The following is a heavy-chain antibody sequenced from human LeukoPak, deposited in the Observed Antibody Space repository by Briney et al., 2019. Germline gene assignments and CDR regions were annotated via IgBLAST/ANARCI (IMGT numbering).Heavy chain of an antibody. V-gene: IGHV3-43*02. CDR2: ISGDGGST. J-gene: IGHJ4*02. CDR1: GFMFHDYA. D-gene: IGHD6-19*01. CDR3: ARESESSGWYDY. Sequence: PGGSLRLSCAAPGFMFHDYAIHWVRQAPGKGLEWLSLISGDGGSTFYAHSVKGRFTISRDNSKNSLYLQMNSLRSDDTALYYCARESESSGWYDYWGQGTLVTVSS.